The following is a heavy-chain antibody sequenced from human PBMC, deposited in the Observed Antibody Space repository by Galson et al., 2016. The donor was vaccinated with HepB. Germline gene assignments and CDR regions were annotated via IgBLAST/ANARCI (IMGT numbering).Heavy chain of an antibody. V-gene: IGHV3-21*01. CDR1: GFTFSSYS. D-gene: IGHD5-18*01. CDR2: ISTTSSYI. Sequence: SLRLSCAASGFTFSSYSMNWVRQAPGKGLEWVSSISTTSSYIYYADSVKGRFTISRDNARDSLFLQMNSLRVEDTVVYYCARERGYNYGHPNLDCWGQGTLVTVSS. J-gene: IGHJ4*02. CDR3: ARERGYNYGHPNLDC.